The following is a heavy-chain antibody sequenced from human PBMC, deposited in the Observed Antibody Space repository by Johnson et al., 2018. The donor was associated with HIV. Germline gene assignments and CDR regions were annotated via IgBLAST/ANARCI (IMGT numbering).Heavy chain of an antibody. CDR1: GFTVSSNY. CDR2: ISSSGSTI. D-gene: IGHD3-22*01. J-gene: IGHJ3*02. Sequence: QVQLVESGGGLVQPGGSLRLSCAASGFTVSSNYMSWIRQAPGKGLEWVSYISSSGSTIYYADSVKGRFTISRDNAKNSLYLQMNSLRAEDTAVYYCARDQRITMMANTRDAFDIWGQGTMVTVSS. CDR3: ARDQRITMMANTRDAFDI. V-gene: IGHV3-11*04.